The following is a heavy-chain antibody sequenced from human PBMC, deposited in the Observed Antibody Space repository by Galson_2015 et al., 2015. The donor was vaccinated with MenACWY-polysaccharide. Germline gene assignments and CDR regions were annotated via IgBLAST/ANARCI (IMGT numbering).Heavy chain of an antibody. V-gene: IGHV3-23*01. Sequence: SLRLSCAASGFTFSSYAMSWVRQAPGKGLEWVSAISGSGGSTYYADSVKGRFTISRDNSKNTLYLQMNSLGAEDTAVYYCAKQTPGSSRRGYFDYWGQGTLVTVSS. CDR3: AKQTPGSSRRGYFDY. CDR1: GFTFSSYA. D-gene: IGHD6-13*01. J-gene: IGHJ4*02. CDR2: ISGSGGST.